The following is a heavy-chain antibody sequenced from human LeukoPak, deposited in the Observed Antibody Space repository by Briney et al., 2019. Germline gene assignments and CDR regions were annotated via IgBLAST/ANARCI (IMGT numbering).Heavy chain of an antibody. V-gene: IGHV3-15*01. Sequence: GGSLRLSCAASGFTFSNAWMSWVRQAPGKGLEWVGRIKSKTDGGTTDYAAPVKGRFTISRDDSKKTLYLQMNSLKTEDTAVYYRTTDQPIVVVIAVSRGDYYYMDVWGKGTTVTVSS. D-gene: IGHD2-21*01. CDR1: GFTFSNAW. CDR2: IKSKTDGGTT. J-gene: IGHJ6*03. CDR3: TTDQPIVVVIAVSRGDYYYMDV.